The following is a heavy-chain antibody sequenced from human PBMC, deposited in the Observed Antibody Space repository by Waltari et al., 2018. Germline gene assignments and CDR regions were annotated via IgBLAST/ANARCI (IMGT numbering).Heavy chain of an antibody. CDR2: MNPNSGNT. J-gene: IGHJ1*01. V-gene: IGHV1-8*01. CDR1: GYTFTSYD. CDR3: ARTYSSSWYGTAEYFQH. D-gene: IGHD6-13*01. Sequence: QVQLVQSGAEVKKPGASVKVSCKASGYTFTSYDINWVRQATGQGLEWMGWMNPNSGNTGYAQKFQGRVTMTRNTSISTAYMELSSLRSEDTAVYYCARTYSSSWYGTAEYFQHWGQGTLVTVSS.